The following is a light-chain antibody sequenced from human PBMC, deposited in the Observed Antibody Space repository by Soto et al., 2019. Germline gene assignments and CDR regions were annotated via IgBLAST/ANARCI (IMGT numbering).Light chain of an antibody. J-gene: IGKJ4*01. Sequence: DVQLTQSPSFLSASVGDRLTITCRASQDIRSSLAWYQQKPGKATNLLIYTVSTLQSGVPSRFSGSRSGTEFTLTISILQPEDFATYYCQQFNSPPFTFGGGTKVEI. V-gene: IGKV1-9*01. CDR3: QQFNSPPFT. CDR2: TVS. CDR1: QDIRSS.